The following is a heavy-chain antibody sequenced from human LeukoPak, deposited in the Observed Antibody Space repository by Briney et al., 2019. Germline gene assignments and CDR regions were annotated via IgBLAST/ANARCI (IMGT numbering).Heavy chain of an antibody. V-gene: IGHV3-7*05. CDR1: GFMFNTYW. D-gene: IGHD3-10*01. CDR2: XXXXGSQK. Sequence: GGSLRLSCAASGFMFNTYWXTWVRQAPGRGLXXXXXXXXXGSQKYSVDSVKGRFTISRDNAKSSLYLQMNSLRAEDTAVYYCVRGSSGTAVRGISWAWFDPWGQGTLVTVSS. CDR3: VRGSSGTAVRGISWAWFDP. J-gene: IGHJ5*02.